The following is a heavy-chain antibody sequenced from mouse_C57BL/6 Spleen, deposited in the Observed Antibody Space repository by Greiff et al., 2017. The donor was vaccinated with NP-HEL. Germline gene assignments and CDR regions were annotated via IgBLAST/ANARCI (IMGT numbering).Heavy chain of an antibody. CDR2: IDPKTGGT. D-gene: IGHD3-2*01. Sequence: QVHVKQSGAELVRPGASVTLSCKASGYTFTDYEMHWVKQTPVHGLEWIGAIDPKTGGTAYNQKFKGKAILTADKSSSTAYMELRSLTSEDSAVYYCTRDSYAMDYWGQGTSVTVSS. CDR1: GYTFTDYE. V-gene: IGHV1-15*01. CDR3: TRDSYAMDY. J-gene: IGHJ4*01.